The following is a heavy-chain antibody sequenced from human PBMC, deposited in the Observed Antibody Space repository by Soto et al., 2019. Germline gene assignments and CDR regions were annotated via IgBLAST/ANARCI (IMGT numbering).Heavy chain of an antibody. D-gene: IGHD3-10*01. V-gene: IGHV1-69*13. Sequence: SVKVSCKASGGTFSSYAISWVRQAPGQGLEWMGGIIPIFGTANYAQKFQGRVTITADESTSTACMELSSLRSEDTALYFCTRDQGASRSGSYGYYYYGMDVYPQAATVTV. CDR2: IIPIFGTA. J-gene: IGHJ6*02. CDR1: GGTFSSYA. CDR3: TRDQGASRSGSYGYYYYGMDV.